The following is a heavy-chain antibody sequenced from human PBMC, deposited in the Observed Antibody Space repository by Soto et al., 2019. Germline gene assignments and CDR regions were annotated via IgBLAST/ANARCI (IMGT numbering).Heavy chain of an antibody. CDR2: IIPIFGTA. Sequence: SVKVSCKASGGTFSSYAISWVRQAPGQGLEWMGGIIPIFGTANYAQKFQGRVTITADESTSTAYMELSSLRSEDTAVYYCARKGYYDSSGYSLFDYWGQGTLVTVSS. V-gene: IGHV1-69*13. J-gene: IGHJ4*02. CDR1: GGTFSSYA. D-gene: IGHD3-22*01. CDR3: ARKGYYDSSGYSLFDY.